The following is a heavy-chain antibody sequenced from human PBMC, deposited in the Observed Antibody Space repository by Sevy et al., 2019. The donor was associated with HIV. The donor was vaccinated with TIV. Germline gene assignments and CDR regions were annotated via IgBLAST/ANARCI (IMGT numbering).Heavy chain of an antibody. J-gene: IGHJ6*02. CDR1: GGSFSGYY. CDR3: ARVRGSIVVVPAAWDYYYYGMDV. V-gene: IGHV4-34*01. D-gene: IGHD2-2*01. Sequence: SETLSLTCAVYGGSFSGYYWSWIRQPPGKGLEWIGEINHSGSTNYNPSLKSRVTISVVTSKNQFSLKLSSVTAADTAGYYCARVRGSIVVVPAAWDYYYYGMDVWGQGTTVTVSS. CDR2: INHSGST.